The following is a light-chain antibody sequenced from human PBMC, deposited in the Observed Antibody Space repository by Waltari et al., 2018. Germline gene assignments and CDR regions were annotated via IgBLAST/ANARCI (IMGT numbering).Light chain of an antibody. CDR2: AAS. J-gene: IGKJ1*01. Sequence: AIRITQSPSSLSASTGHRVTITCRASQGISSYLAWYQQKPGKAPKLLIYAASTLQSGVPSRFSGSGSGTDFTLTISCLQSEDFATYYCQQYYSYPGAFGQGTKVEIK. CDR1: QGISSY. V-gene: IGKV1-8*01. CDR3: QQYYSYPGA.